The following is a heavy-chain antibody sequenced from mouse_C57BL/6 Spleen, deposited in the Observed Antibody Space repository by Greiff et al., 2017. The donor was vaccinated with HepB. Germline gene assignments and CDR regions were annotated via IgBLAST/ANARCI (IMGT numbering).Heavy chain of an antibody. CDR3: AREEIYYYGSSYVIDY. V-gene: IGHV5-4*01. Sequence: EVQRVESGGGLVKPGGSLKLSCAASGFTFSSYAMSWVRQTPEKRLEWVATISDGGSYTYYPDNVKGRFPISRDNAKNNLYLQMSHLKSEDTAMYYWAREEIYYYGSSYVIDYWGQGTTLTVSS. J-gene: IGHJ2*01. CDR2: ISDGGSYT. CDR1: GFTFSSYA. D-gene: IGHD1-1*01.